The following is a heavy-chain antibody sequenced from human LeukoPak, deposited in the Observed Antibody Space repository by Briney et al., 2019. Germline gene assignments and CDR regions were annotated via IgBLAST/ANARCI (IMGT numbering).Heavy chain of an antibody. J-gene: IGHJ4*02. Sequence: GGSLRLSCAASGFTFDDYAMHWVRQAPGKSLEWVSLISWDGGSTYYADSVKGRFTISRDNSKNSLYLQMNSLRAEDTALYYCAKDGGYCSGGSCYLDYWGQGTLVTVSS. D-gene: IGHD2-15*01. CDR2: ISWDGGST. CDR3: AKDGGYCSGGSCYLDY. V-gene: IGHV3-43D*03. CDR1: GFTFDDYA.